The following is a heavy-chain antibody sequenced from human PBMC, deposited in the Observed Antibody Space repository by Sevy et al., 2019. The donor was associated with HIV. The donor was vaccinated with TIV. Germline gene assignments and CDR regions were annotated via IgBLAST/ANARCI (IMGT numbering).Heavy chain of an antibody. V-gene: IGHV3-73*01. CDR2: IRSKANSYAT. CDR3: TSVSFY. Sequence: GESLKISCAASGFTFSGSAMHWVRQASGKGLEWVGRIRSKANSYATAYAASVKGRFTISRDDSKNTAYLQMNSLKTEDTAVYYCTSVSFYWGQGTLVTVSS. CDR1: GFTFSGSA. J-gene: IGHJ4*02. D-gene: IGHD3-16*02.